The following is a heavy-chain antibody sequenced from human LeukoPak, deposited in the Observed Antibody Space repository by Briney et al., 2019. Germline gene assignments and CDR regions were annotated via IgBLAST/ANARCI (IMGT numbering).Heavy chain of an antibody. CDR2: ISWDGSST. CDR3: ANGDTAMDTVFAY. Sequence: GGSLRLSCAASGFTFEDYTMHGVRHAPGKGLEGVFLISWDGSSTFYADSVKGRVTIHRDNTKNSLSLQLKSLRTADTALYYCANGDTAMDTVFAYWGQGTLVTVSS. D-gene: IGHD5-18*01. CDR1: GFTFEDYT. J-gene: IGHJ4*02. V-gene: IGHV3-43*01.